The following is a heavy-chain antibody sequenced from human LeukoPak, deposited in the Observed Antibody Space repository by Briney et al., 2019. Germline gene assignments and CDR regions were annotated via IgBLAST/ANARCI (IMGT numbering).Heavy chain of an antibody. J-gene: IGHJ4*02. V-gene: IGHV3-74*03. CDR3: AREGYSTGWYFFDN. D-gene: IGHD6-13*01. Sequence: PGGSLRLSCEAYGFSLNSYWMHWVRQAPGEGPVWVSRISVDGRSTAYAGSVKGRFTISRDNAKNTLYLGMNSLRADDTAVYYCAREGYSTGWYFFDNWGRGTRVTVSS. CDR1: GFSLNSYW. CDR2: ISVDGRST.